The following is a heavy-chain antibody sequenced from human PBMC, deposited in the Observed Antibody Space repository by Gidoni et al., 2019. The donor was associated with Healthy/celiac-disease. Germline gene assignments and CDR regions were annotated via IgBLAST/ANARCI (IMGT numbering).Heavy chain of an antibody. CDR2: IIPIFGTA. Sequence: QVQLVQSGAEVQKTGSSVKVSCEASGGTFSSYAISWVRQAPGQGLEWMGGIIPIFGTANYAQKFQGRVTITADESTSTAYMELSSLRSEDTAVYYCARTPRLYDILTVYKYYFDYWGQGTLVTVSS. J-gene: IGHJ4*02. D-gene: IGHD3-9*01. CDR1: GGTFSSYA. CDR3: ARTPRLYDILTVYKYYFDY. V-gene: IGHV1-69*01.